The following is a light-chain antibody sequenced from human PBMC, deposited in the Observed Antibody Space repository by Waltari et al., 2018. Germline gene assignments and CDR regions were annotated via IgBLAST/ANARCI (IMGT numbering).Light chain of an antibody. CDR2: DVH. CDR3: TSYITSSSTLYV. Sequence: QSALTQPASMSGSPGQSITISCTGTSSDVGGYNYVSWYQQHPGKAPKLIIYDVHYRPSGVSNRFSVSTSGNTASLTISGLQADDEADYYCTSYITSSSTLYVFGTGTKVTVL. J-gene: IGLJ1*01. V-gene: IGLV2-14*03. CDR1: SSDVGGYNY.